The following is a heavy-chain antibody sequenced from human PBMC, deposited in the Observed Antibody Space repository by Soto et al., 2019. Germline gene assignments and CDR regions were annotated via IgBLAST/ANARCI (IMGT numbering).Heavy chain of an antibody. CDR2: ISYDGSNK. CDR3: AKDPIASSGYCFQH. D-gene: IGHD3-22*01. CDR1: GFTFSSYG. V-gene: IGHV3-30*18. J-gene: IGHJ1*01. Sequence: GGSLRLSCAASGFTFSSYGMHWVRQAPGKGLEWVAVISYDGSNKYYADSVKGRFTISRDNSKNTLYLQMNSLRAEDTAVYYCAKDPIASSGYCFQHWGQGTLVTVSS.